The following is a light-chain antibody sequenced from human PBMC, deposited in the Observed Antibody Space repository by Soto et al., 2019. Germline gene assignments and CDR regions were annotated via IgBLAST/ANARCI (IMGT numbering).Light chain of an antibody. Sequence: QSVLTQPPSASGSPGQSVTISCTGPSSDVGGYNYVSWYQQYPGKAPKLVIYEVSKRPSGVPDRFFGSKSGNTASLTVSGLQAEDEADYHCCSYAGTNIVFGGGTKLTVL. CDR3: CSYAGTNIV. CDR2: EVS. CDR1: SSDVGGYNY. J-gene: IGLJ2*01. V-gene: IGLV2-8*01.